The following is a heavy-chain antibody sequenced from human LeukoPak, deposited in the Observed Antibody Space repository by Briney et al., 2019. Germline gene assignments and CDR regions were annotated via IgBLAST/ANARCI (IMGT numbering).Heavy chain of an antibody. Sequence: SETLSLTCTVSGGSISSSSYYWGWIRQPPGKGLEWIGSIYYSGSTYYNPSLKSRVTISVDTSKNQFSLKLSSVTAADTAVYYCARDSMAVVPAAYNWFDPWGQGTLVTVSS. D-gene: IGHD2-2*01. CDR1: GGSISSSSYY. CDR2: IYYSGST. V-gene: IGHV4-39*07. CDR3: ARDSMAVVPAAYNWFDP. J-gene: IGHJ5*02.